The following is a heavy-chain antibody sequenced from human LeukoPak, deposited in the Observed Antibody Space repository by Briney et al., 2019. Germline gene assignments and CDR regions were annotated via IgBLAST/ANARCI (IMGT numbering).Heavy chain of an antibody. D-gene: IGHD4-23*01. CDR2: IYPGDPDT. V-gene: IGHV5-51*01. Sequence: NHGESLKISCKGSEYIFTNYWIGWVRQMPGKGLEWMGIIYPGDPDTRYSPSFKGQVTISADKSISTAFLQWSSLTASDTAMYYCARLGGNSISYFDYWGQGTLVTVSS. J-gene: IGHJ4*02. CDR3: ARLGGNSISYFDY. CDR1: EYIFTNYW.